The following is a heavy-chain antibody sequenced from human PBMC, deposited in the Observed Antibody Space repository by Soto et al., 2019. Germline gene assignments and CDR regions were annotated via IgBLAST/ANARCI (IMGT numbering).Heavy chain of an antibody. Sequence: ASVKVSCKASGYTFTGYYMHWVRQAPGQGLEWMGWINPNSGGTNYAQKFQGRVTMTRDTSISTAYMELSRLRSDDTAVYYCARDLGAYDFWSGSGMDVWGQGTTVTVSS. CDR1: GYTFTGYY. CDR3: ARDLGAYDFWSGSGMDV. V-gene: IGHV1-2*02. D-gene: IGHD3-3*01. CDR2: INPNSGGT. J-gene: IGHJ6*02.